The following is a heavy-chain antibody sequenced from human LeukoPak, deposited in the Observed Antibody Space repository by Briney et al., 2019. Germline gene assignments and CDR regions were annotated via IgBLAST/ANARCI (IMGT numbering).Heavy chain of an antibody. CDR2: INHSGST. D-gene: IGHD3-3*01. CDR3: ARNFWSGYYGY. V-gene: IGHV4-34*01. Sequence: SETLSLTCAVYGGSFSGYYWSWIRQPPGKGLEWIGEINHSGSTNYNPSLKSRVTISVDTSKNQFSLKLSSVTAADTAVYYRARNFWSGYYGYWGQGTLVTVSS. J-gene: IGHJ4*02. CDR1: GGSFSGYY.